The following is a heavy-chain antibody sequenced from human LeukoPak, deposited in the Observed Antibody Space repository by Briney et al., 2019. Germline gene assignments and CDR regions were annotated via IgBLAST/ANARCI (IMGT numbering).Heavy chain of an antibody. CDR2: ISSSGSTI. CDR1: GFTVSNNY. CDR3: ARGRSWAFDI. V-gene: IGHV3-11*04. J-gene: IGHJ3*02. Sequence: PGGSLRLSCVASGFTVSNNYMSWVRQAPGKGLEWVSYISSSGSTIYYADSVKGRFTTSRDNAKNSLYLQMNSLRAEDAAVYYCARGRSWAFDIWGQGTMVTVSS.